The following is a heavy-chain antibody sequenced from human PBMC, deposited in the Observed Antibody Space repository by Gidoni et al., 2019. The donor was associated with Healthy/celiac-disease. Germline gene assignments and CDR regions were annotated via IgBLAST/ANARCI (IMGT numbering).Heavy chain of an antibody. D-gene: IGHD3-9*01. CDR2: INHSGST. CDR1: GGSCSGYY. J-gene: IGHJ4*02. CDR3: ARGPRGTGRYFDY. Sequence: QVQLQQWGAGLLKPSETLSLTCAVYGGSCSGYYWSWIRQPPGKGREWIGEINHSGSTNYNPSLKSRVTISVDTSKNQFSLKLSSVTAADTAVYYCARGPRGTGRYFDYWGQGTLVTVSS. V-gene: IGHV4-34*01.